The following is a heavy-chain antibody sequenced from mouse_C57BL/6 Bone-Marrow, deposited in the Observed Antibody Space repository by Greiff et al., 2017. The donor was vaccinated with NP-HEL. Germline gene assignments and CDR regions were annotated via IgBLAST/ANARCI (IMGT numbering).Heavy chain of an antibody. CDR3: AREAPDYYGSSHWYFDV. CDR1: GISITTGNYR. V-gene: IGHV3-5*01. D-gene: IGHD1-1*01. Sequence: EVHLVESGPGLVKPSQTVFLTCTVTGISITTGNYRWSWIRQFPGNKLEWIGYIYYSGTITYNPSLTSRTTITRDTPKNQFFLEMNSLTAEDTATYYCAREAPDYYGSSHWYFDVWGTGTTVTVSS. CDR2: IYYSGTI. J-gene: IGHJ1*03.